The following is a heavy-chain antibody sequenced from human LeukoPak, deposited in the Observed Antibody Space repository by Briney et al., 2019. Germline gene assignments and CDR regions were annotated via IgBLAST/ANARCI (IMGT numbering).Heavy chain of an antibody. Sequence: ASVKVSCKASGGTFSSSAISWVRQAPGQGLEWMGGVIPIFGTANYAQKFQGRVTITADESTSTAYMELSSLRSEDTAVYYCARSRGRYCSGGSCYSDFDYWGQGTLVTVSS. V-gene: IGHV1-69*13. J-gene: IGHJ4*02. CDR3: ARSRGRYCSGGSCYSDFDY. CDR2: VIPIFGTA. CDR1: GGTFSSSA. D-gene: IGHD2-15*01.